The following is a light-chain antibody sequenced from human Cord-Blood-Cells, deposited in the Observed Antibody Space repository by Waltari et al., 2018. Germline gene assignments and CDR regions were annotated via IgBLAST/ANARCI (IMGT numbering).Light chain of an antibody. Sequence: DIVITQSPDSLAVSLGERVTIHCKSSQSFLYSSNNKNYLAWYQQEPRQPPKLLIFWASTRESGVPDRLSGSGSGTDFTLTISSLQAEDVAVYYCQQYYSTLALTFGGGTKVEIK. CDR3: QQYYSTLALT. V-gene: IGKV4-1*01. J-gene: IGKJ4*01. CDR1: QSFLYSSNNKNY. CDR2: WAS.